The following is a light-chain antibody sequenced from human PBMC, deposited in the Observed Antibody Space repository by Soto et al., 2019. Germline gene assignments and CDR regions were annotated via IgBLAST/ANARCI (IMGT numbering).Light chain of an antibody. CDR3: SSYKNSNTLVV. V-gene: IGLV2-14*01. J-gene: IGLJ2*01. CDR1: NSDVGNYNY. CDR2: EVT. Sequence: QAVVTQPASVSGSPGQSITISCTGTNSDVGNYNYVSWYQQYAGKAPKLMIYEVTNRPSGVSNRFSGSKSGNTAFLTISGLQSEDEADYYCSSYKNSNTLVVFGGGTKLTVL.